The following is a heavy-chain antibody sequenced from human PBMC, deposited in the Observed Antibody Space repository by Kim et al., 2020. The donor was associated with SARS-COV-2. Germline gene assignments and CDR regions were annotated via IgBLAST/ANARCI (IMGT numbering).Heavy chain of an antibody. CDR1: GFSFSDAW. CDR2: IKTKAGGGTT. Sequence: GGSLRLSCAASGFSFSDAWMSCFRQAPGKGLEWLGLIKTKAGGGTTEYATPVKGRFTISRDDSKNTLYLQMNALKSEDTAVYFCSAGLAKTDTDYWGQGTLVTVSS. CDR3: SAGLAKTDTDY. V-gene: IGHV3-15*01. J-gene: IGHJ4*02.